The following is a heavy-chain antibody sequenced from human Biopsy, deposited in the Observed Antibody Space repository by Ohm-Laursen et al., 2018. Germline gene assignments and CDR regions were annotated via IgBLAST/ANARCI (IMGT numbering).Heavy chain of an antibody. J-gene: IGHJ3*01. CDR1: GFSFCLYA. V-gene: IGHV3-30*18. Sequence: SLRLSCAASGFSFCLYALYWVRQAPGKGMEWVVIIEYDGSYSKNTDSVKGRFTISRDNLRNKVDLQMSSLRSDDTAVYFCAKEAFQSPGSYAFDLWGQGTTVLVSS. CDR2: IEYDGSYS. D-gene: IGHD3-3*01. CDR3: AKEAFQSPGSYAFDL.